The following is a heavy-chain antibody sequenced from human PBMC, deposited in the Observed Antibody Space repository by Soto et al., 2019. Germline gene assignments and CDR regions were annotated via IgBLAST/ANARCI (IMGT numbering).Heavy chain of an antibody. CDR2: ISAYNGNT. D-gene: IGHD6-6*01. CDR3: ARDRGGTGVQQLARYYYYGMDV. V-gene: IGHV1-18*01. Sequence: QVQLVQSGAEVKKPGASVKVSCKASGYTFTSYGISWVRQAPGQGLEWMGWISAYNGNTNYAQKLQGRVTMTTDTSTSTAYMELRSLRSDDTAVYYCARDRGGTGVQQLARYYYYGMDVWGQGTTVTVSS. CDR1: GYTFTSYG. J-gene: IGHJ6*02.